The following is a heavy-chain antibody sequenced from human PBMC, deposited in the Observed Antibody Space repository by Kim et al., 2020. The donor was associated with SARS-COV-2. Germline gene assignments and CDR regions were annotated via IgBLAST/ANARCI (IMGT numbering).Heavy chain of an antibody. CDR1: GGSFSGYY. Sequence: SETLSLTCAVYGGSFSGYYWSWIRQPPGKGLEWIGEINHSGSTNYNPSLKSRVTISVDTSKNQFSLKLSSVTAADTAVYYCARVVGCTNGVCYKVYFDYWGQGTLVTVSS. D-gene: IGHD2-8*01. CDR3: ARVVGCTNGVCYKVYFDY. CDR2: INHSGST. J-gene: IGHJ4*02. V-gene: IGHV4-34*01.